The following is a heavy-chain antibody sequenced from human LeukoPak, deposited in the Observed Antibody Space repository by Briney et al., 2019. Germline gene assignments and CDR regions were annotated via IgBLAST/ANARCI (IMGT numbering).Heavy chain of an antibody. D-gene: IGHD5-18*01. V-gene: IGHV1-46*01. J-gene: IGHJ6*02. CDR1: GYSFTSNY. Sequence: ASVKVSCKASGYSFTSNYIHWVRQAPGQGLEWMGMIYPSDGSTSYAQKFQGGVTVTRDTSTSTVHMELSGLRSEDTAVYYCASEWIQLWLEGMDVWGQGTTVTVSS. CDR2: IYPSDGST. CDR3: ASEWIQLWLEGMDV.